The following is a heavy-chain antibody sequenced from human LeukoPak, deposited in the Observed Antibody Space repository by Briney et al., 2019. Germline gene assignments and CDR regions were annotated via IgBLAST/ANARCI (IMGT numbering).Heavy chain of an antibody. CDR3: ARQCPIVSSTSCYLDY. Sequence: GESLKISCKGSGYSITSYWIGWVRQMPGKGLEWMGIIYPGDSDTRYSPSFQGQVTISADKSISTAYLQWSSLKASDTAMYYCARQCPIVSSTSCYLDYWGQGTLVTVSS. J-gene: IGHJ4*02. D-gene: IGHD2-2*01. CDR1: GYSITSYW. CDR2: IYPGDSDT. V-gene: IGHV5-51*01.